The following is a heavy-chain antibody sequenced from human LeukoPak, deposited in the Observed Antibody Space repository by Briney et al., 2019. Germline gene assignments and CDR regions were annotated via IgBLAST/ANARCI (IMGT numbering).Heavy chain of an antibody. V-gene: IGHV4-59*01. J-gene: IGHJ5*02. CDR2: IYYSGST. Sequence: SETLSLTCSVSGGSISSYYWSWIRQPPGKGLEWIGYIYYSGSTNYNPSLKSRVTISVDTSKNQFSLKLSSVTAADTAVYYCARDSSGWYRWFDPWGQGTLVTVSS. CDR1: GGSISSYY. D-gene: IGHD6-19*01. CDR3: ARDSSGWYRWFDP.